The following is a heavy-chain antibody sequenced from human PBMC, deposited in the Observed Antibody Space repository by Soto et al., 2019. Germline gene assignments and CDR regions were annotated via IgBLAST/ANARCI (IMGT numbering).Heavy chain of an antibody. CDR2: MNPNSGNT. J-gene: IGHJ3*02. Sequence: GASVKVSCKASGYTFTSYDINWVRQATGQGLEWMGWMNPNSGNTGYAQKFQGRVTMTRNTSISTAYMELSSLRSEDTAVHYCARSSLTYYDSSGYLSLDAFDIWGQGTMVTVSS. CDR3: ARSSLTYYDSSGYLSLDAFDI. CDR1: GYTFTSYD. V-gene: IGHV1-8*01. D-gene: IGHD3-22*01.